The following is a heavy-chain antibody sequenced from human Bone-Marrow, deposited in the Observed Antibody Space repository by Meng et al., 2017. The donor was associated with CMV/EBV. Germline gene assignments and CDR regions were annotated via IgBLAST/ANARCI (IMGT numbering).Heavy chain of an antibody. CDR3: ARQIGQGRWGFDY. J-gene: IGHJ4*02. Sequence: VSNGSISSNSYYWVWFRQPPGKGLEWIGSIYYSGTTYYNPSLKSRVTISVDTSKNQFSLKLNSVTAADTAVYYCARQIGQGRWGFDYWGQGTLVTVSS. CDR2: IYYSGTT. CDR1: NGSISSNSYY. D-gene: IGHD3-16*01. V-gene: IGHV4-39*01.